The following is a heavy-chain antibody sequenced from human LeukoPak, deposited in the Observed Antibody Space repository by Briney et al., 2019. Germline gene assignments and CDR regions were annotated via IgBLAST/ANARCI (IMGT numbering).Heavy chain of an antibody. CDR3: ARTGPVVVIPQPYYFDY. CDR1: GGSFSGYY. Sequence: PSETLSLTCAVYGGSFSGYYWSWIRQPPGKGLEWIGEINHSGSTNYNTSLKSRVTISVDTTKNQFSLKLSSMTAADTAVYYCARTGPVVVIPQPYYFDYWGQATLATVSA. V-gene: IGHV4-34*01. CDR2: INHSGST. D-gene: IGHD3-22*01. J-gene: IGHJ4*01.